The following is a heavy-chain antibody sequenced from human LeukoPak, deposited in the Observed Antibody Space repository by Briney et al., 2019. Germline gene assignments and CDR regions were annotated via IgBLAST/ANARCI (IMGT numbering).Heavy chain of an antibody. Sequence: ASVKVSCKASGYTFSAYYINWVRQATGQGLEWMGWINPNTGGTNYAQKFQGRVTMTRDMSISTVYMELSSLRYDDSAMFYCARTFFSGSGTSFYYYMDVWGKGTTVTISS. D-gene: IGHD3-10*01. CDR1: GYTFSAYY. J-gene: IGHJ6*03. CDR2: INPNTGGT. V-gene: IGHV1-2*02. CDR3: ARTFFSGSGTSFYYYMDV.